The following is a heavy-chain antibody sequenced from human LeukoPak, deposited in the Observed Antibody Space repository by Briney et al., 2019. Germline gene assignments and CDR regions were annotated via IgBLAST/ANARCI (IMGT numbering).Heavy chain of an antibody. CDR1: GGSISSGGYY. CDR3: ARAYTDSSHTLTQFDY. CDR2: IYYSGST. D-gene: IGHD3-9*01. V-gene: IGHV4-31*03. J-gene: IGHJ4*02. Sequence: KTSETLSLTCTVSGGSISSGGYYWSWIRQHPGKGLEWIGYIYYSGSTYYNPSLKSRVTISVDTSKNQFSLKLSSVTAADTAVYYCARAYTDSSHTLTQFDYWGQGTLVTVSS.